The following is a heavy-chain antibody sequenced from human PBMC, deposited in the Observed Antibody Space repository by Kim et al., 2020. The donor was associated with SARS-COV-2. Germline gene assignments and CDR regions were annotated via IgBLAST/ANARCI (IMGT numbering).Heavy chain of an antibody. J-gene: IGHJ2*01. CDR3: AKDGKTYYDILTGPPERSWYFDL. CDR1: GFTFSSYA. V-gene: IGHV3-23*01. D-gene: IGHD3-9*01. CDR2: ISGSGGST. Sequence: GGSLRLSCAASGFTFSSYAMSWVRQAPGKGLEWVSAISGSGGSTYYADSVKGRFTISRDNSKNTLYLQMNSLRAEDTAVYYCAKDGKTYYDILTGPPERSWYFDLWGRGTLVTVSS.